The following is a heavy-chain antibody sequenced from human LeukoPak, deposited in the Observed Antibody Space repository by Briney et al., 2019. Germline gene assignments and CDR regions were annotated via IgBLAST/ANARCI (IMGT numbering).Heavy chain of an antibody. CDR3: AIEGVAATGLDY. CDR2: INPNSGDT. CDR1: GYTFTGYY. D-gene: IGHD6-13*01. V-gene: IGHV1-2*02. Sequence: SVKVSCKASGYTFTGYYMHWVRQAPGQGLEWMGWINPNSGDTTYAQKFQGRVTMTRDTFTVYMELSSLRSEDTAVYYCAIEGVAATGLDYWGQGTLVTVSS. J-gene: IGHJ4*02.